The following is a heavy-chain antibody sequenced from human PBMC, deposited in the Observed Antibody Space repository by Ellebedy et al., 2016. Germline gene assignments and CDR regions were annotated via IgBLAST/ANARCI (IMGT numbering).Heavy chain of an antibody. Sequence: SETLSLTXSVSGYSISSGSYWGWIRQSPGKGLEWIASRSHGETALSNPSLRSRLTLSLDTSKNQFSLRLTSMTAADTAMYYCVRDRSNPTGWAYDNWGQGILVTVSS. J-gene: IGHJ1*01. CDR3: VRDRSNPTGWAYDN. CDR2: RSHGETA. V-gene: IGHV4-38-2*02. CDR1: GYSISSGSY. D-gene: IGHD3-22*01.